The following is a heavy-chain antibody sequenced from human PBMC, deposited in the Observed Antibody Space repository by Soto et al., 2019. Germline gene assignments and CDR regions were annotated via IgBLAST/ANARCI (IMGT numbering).Heavy chain of an antibody. CDR2: IYPGDSDT. CDR1: GYSFTSYW. V-gene: IGHV5-51*01. CDR3: ARSFESGSYLHFDY. J-gene: IGHJ4*02. Sequence: EALKISCKGSGYSFTSYWIGWVRHLPGKGLEWMGIIYPGDSDTRYSPSFQSQVTISDDTSISTAYLQWSSLTASATAMYYCARSFESGSYLHFDYWGQGTLGNVSS. D-gene: IGHD1-26*01.